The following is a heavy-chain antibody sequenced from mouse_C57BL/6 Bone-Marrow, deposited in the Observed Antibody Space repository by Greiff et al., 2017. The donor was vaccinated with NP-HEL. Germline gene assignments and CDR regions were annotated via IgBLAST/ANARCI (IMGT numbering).Heavy chain of an antibody. CDR1: GYTFTSYG. V-gene: IGHV1-81*01. D-gene: IGHD1-1*01. CDR2: IYPRSGNT. J-gene: IGHJ4*01. CDR3: ARWSLLRAMDY. Sequence: VQLQESGAELARPGASVKLSCKASGYTFTSYGISWVKQRTGQGLEWIGEIYPRSGNTYYNEKFKGKATLTADKSSSTAYMELRSLTSEDSAVYFCARWSLLRAMDYWGQGTSVTVSS.